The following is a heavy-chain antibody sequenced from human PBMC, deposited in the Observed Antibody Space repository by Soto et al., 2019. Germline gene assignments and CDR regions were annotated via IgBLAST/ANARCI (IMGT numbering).Heavy chain of an antibody. CDR2: ISGSGGST. CDR1: GFTFSSHA. CDR3: AKGEYYYDSSGYLGPFDY. D-gene: IGHD3-22*01. J-gene: IGHJ4*02. V-gene: IGHV3-23*01. Sequence: GGSLRLSCAASGFTFSSHAMSWVRQAPGKGLEWVSAISGSGGSTYYADSVKGRFTISRDNSKNTLYLQMNSLRAEDTAVYYCAKGEYYYDSSGYLGPFDYWGQGSLVTVSS.